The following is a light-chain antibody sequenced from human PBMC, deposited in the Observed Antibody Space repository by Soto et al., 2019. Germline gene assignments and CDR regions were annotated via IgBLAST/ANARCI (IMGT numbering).Light chain of an antibody. CDR3: QQYGSSPIT. CDR2: RAF. Sequence: EIVMTQSPATLSLSPGERATLSCRASLSVSSDLAWYRQKPGQAPRLLIYRAFTRATGIPDRFTGSGSGTDFTLTISRLEPEDFAVYYCQQYGSSPITFGQATRLEI. J-gene: IGKJ5*01. V-gene: IGKV3-20*01. CDR1: LSVSSD.